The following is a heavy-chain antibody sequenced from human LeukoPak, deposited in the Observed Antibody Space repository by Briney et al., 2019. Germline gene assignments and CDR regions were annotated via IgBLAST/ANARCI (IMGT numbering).Heavy chain of an antibody. V-gene: IGHV5-51*01. CDR1: GYTFTTYW. Sequence: GESLKISCKGSGYTFTTYWIGWVRQTPGKGLEWMGIIYPDDSDTRYSPSFQGQVTISADKSITTAYLHWNSLKASDTAMYYCARFVNRFDPWGQGTLVTVSS. CDR2: IYPDDSDT. CDR3: ARFVNRFDP. J-gene: IGHJ5*02.